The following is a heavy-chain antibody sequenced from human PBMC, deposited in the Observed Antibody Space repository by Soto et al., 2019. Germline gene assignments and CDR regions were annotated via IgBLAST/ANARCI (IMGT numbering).Heavy chain of an antibody. CDR1: GFTFSSYS. CDR3: SRTYYGSGTPSLGY. V-gene: IGHV3-48*02. Sequence: EVQLVESGGGLVQPGGSLRLSCAASGFTFSSYSMNWVRQAPGKGLEWVSYISSSSSTIYYADSEKGRFTISRDNAKNSLYLQMNSLRDEDTAVYYCSRTYYGSGTPSLGYWGQVTLVTVSS. J-gene: IGHJ4*02. CDR2: ISSSSSTI. D-gene: IGHD3-10*01.